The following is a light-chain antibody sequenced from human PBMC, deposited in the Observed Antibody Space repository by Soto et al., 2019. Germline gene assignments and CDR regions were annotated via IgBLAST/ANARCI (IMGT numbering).Light chain of an antibody. V-gene: IGLV2-14*01. CDR3: SSYISSSTYV. CDR1: SSDVGGYNY. J-gene: IGLJ1*01. CDR2: EVS. Sequence: QSALTQPPSVSGSPGQSITISCTGTSSDVGGYNYVSWYQQHPGKAPKLMIYEVSNRPSGVSNRFSGSKSGNTASLTISGVQAEDEDDYYCSSYISSSTYVFGTGTKLTVL.